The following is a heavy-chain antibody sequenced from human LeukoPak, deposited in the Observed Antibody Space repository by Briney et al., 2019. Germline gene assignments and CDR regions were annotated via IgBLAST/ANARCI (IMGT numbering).Heavy chain of an antibody. CDR3: ARDDHYYYYYMDV. Sequence: GGSLRLSCAASGFTFSSYSMNWVRQAPGKGVEWVSYISSSSSNIYYADSVKGRFTISRDNAKNSLYMQMNSLRAEDTAVYYCARDDHYYYYYMDVWGKGTTVTVSS. CDR2: ISSSSSNI. V-gene: IGHV3-48*01. CDR1: GFTFSSYS. J-gene: IGHJ6*03.